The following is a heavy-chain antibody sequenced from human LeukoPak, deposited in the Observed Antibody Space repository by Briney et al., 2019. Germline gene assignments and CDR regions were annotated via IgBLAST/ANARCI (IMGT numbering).Heavy chain of an antibody. J-gene: IGHJ4*02. D-gene: IGHD4-17*01. V-gene: IGHV1-18*01. CDR2: ISAYNGNT. Sequence: ASVKVSCKASGYTFTSYGISWVRQAPGQGLEWMGWISAYNGNTNYAQKLQGRVTMTTDTSTSTAYMELRSLRSEDTAVYYCARCTVTSFAYYFDYWGQGTLVTVSS. CDR3: ARCTVTSFAYYFDY. CDR1: GYTFTSYG.